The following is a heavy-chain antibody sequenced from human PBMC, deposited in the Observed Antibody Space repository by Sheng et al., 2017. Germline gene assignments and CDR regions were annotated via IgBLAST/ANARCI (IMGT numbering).Heavy chain of an antibody. D-gene: IGHD4-17*01. CDR2: ISGSGGST. V-gene: IGHV3-23*04. CDR3: AKDSLRSIYGDYQLFDY. J-gene: IGHJ4*02. CDR1: GFTFSSYG. Sequence: EVQLVESGGGLVQPGGTLRLSCAASGFTFSSYGMSWVRQAPGKGLEWVSAISGSGGSTYYADSVKGRFTISRDNSKNTLYLQMNSLRAEDTAVYYCAKDSLRSIYGDYQLFDYWGQGTLVTVSS.